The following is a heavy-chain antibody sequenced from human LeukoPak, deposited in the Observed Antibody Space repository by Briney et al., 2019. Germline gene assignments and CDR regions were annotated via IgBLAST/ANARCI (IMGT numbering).Heavy chain of an antibody. CDR1: GFTFSSYG. J-gene: IGHJ4*02. V-gene: IGHV3-33*01. D-gene: IGHD3-22*01. CDR3: AREETEVDCDSSGYYYDY. CDR2: IWYDGSNK. Sequence: GGSLRLSCAASGFTFSSYGMHWVRQAPGKGLEWVAVIWYDGSNKYYADSVKGRFTISRDNSKNTLYLQMNSLRAEDTAVYYCAREETEVDCDSSGYYYDYWGQGTLVTVSS.